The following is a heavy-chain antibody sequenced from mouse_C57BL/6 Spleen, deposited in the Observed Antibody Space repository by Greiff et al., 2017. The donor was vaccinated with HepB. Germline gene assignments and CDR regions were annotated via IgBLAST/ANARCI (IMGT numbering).Heavy chain of an antibody. J-gene: IGHJ4*01. Sequence: EVQLQQSGPELVKPGASVKMSCKASGYTFTDYNMHWVKQSHGKSLEWIGYINPNNGGTSYNQKFKGKATLTVNKSSSTAYMELRSLTSEDSAVSYCASRGRADYYAMDYWGQGTSVTVSS. V-gene: IGHV1-22*01. CDR1: GYTFTDYN. CDR2: INPNNGGT. CDR3: ASRGRADYYAMDY.